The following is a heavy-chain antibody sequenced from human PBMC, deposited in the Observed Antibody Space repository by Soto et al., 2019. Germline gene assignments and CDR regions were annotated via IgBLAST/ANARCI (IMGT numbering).Heavy chain of an antibody. V-gene: IGHV3-48*01. D-gene: IGHD6-13*01. Sequence: MNWVRQAPGKGLEWISYIGSTSSPIKYADSVKGRFTISRDNAKKSLYLQMTSLRVEDTAVYYCARGLGSSWFFLWGQGVLVTVSS. CDR2: IGSTSSPI. CDR3: ARGLGSSWFFL. J-gene: IGHJ5*02.